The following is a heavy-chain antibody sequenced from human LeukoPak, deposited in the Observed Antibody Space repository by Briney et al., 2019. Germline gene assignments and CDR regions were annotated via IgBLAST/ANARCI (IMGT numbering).Heavy chain of an antibody. J-gene: IGHJ4*02. CDR2: IYYTGST. D-gene: IGHD6-13*01. CDR1: GGSISGGKDF. Sequence: SETLSLTCAVAGGSISGGKDFWGWIRRSPGKGLEWIVSIYYTGSTYYNPSLESRVTISVDTSKSEFSLMVHSVTAADTAMYYCARRGITYSTSFFDSWGQGTLVTVAS. V-gene: IGHV4-39*01. CDR3: ARRGITYSTSFFDS.